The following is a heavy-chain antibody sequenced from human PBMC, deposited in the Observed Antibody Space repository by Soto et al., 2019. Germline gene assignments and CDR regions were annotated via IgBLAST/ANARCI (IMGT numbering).Heavy chain of an antibody. Sequence: GGSLRLSCAASGFTFISYGMHWVRQAPGKGLEWVAVISYDGSNKYYADSVKGRFTISRDNSKNTLYLQMNSLRAEDTAVYYCAKGRWELGYCGGDCYSDYGMDVWGQGTTVTVSS. D-gene: IGHD2-21*02. CDR2: ISYDGSNK. CDR3: AKGRWELGYCGGDCYSDYGMDV. V-gene: IGHV3-30*18. J-gene: IGHJ6*02. CDR1: GFTFISYG.